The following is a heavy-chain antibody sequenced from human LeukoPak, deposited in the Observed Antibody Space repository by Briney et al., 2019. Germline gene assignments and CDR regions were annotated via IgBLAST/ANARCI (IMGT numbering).Heavy chain of an antibody. V-gene: IGHV3-66*02. D-gene: IGHD1-26*01. Sequence: PGGSLRLSCSASGFTFSSYAMHWVRQAPGKGLEWVSVIYSGGSTYYADSVKGRFTISRDNSKNTLYLQMNSLRAEDTAVYYCARDRVGATRYDAFDIWGQGTMVTVSS. CDR2: IYSGGST. CDR1: GFTFSSYA. J-gene: IGHJ3*02. CDR3: ARDRVGATRYDAFDI.